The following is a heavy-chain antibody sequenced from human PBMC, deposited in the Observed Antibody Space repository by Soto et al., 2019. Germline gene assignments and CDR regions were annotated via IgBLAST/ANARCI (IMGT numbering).Heavy chain of an antibody. J-gene: IGHJ3*02. V-gene: IGHV3-53*04. D-gene: IGHD2-2*01. CDR1: GFTVSSNY. CDR3: AREYCSSTSCYPDAFDI. CDR2: IYSGGST. Sequence: GESLRLSCAASGFTVSSNYMSWVRQAPGKGLEWVSVIYSGGSTYYADSVKGRFTISRHNSKNTLYLQMNSLRAEDTAVYYCAREYCSSTSCYPDAFDIWGQGTMVTVSS.